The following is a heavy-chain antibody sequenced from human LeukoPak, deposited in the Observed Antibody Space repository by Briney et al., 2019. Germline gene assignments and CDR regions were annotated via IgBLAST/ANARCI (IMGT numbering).Heavy chain of an antibody. Sequence: GASVKVSCKASGGTFSSYAISWVRQAPGQGLEWMGRIIPIFGIANYAQKFQGRVSITADKSTSTVYMELSRLRYDDTAVYYCARGRGTSSFDYWGQGTLVTVSS. D-gene: IGHD6-6*01. CDR1: GGTFSSYA. V-gene: IGHV1-69*04. CDR2: IIPIFGIA. J-gene: IGHJ4*02. CDR3: ARGRGTSSFDY.